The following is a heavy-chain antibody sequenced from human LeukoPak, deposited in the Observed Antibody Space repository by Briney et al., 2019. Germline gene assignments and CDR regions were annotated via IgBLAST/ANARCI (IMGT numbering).Heavy chain of an antibody. D-gene: IGHD2-15*01. CDR3: ARDRYCSGGSCSNWFDP. V-gene: IGHV4-30-4*01. J-gene: IGHJ5*02. CDR1: GGSISSGDYY. Sequence: PSQTLSLTCTVPGGSISSGDYYWSWIRQPPGKGLEWIGYIYYSGSTYYNPSLKSRVTISVDTSKNQFSLKLSSVTAADTAVYYCARDRYCSGGSCSNWFDPWGQGTLVTVSS. CDR2: IYYSGST.